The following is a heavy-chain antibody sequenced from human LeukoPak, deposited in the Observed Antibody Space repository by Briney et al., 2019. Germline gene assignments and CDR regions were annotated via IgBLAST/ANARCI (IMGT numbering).Heavy chain of an antibody. Sequence: PSETLSLTCAVYGGSFSGYYWSWIRQPPGKGLGWIGEINHSGSTNYNPSLKSRVTISVDTSKNQFSLKLSSVTAADTAVYYCARGSREAGQYYDSSGYSDYWGQGTLVTVSS. V-gene: IGHV4-34*01. CDR3: ARGSREAGQYYDSSGYSDY. J-gene: IGHJ4*02. CDR2: INHSGST. D-gene: IGHD3-22*01. CDR1: GGSFSGYY.